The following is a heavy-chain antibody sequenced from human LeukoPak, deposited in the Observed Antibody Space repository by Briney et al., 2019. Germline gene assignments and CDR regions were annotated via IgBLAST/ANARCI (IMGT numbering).Heavy chain of an antibody. D-gene: IGHD6-19*01. Sequence: APVKVSCKASGYAFTRYGFSWVRQAPGQGLEWMGWISAYNGDTNYAQKFKGRVTMTTDTSTRTAYMELRSLRSDDTAVYYCARDPSNTSGRYIYFDYWGQGTLVTVSS. CDR3: ARDPSNTSGRYIYFDY. CDR2: ISAYNGDT. CDR1: GYAFTRYG. V-gene: IGHV1-18*01. J-gene: IGHJ4*02.